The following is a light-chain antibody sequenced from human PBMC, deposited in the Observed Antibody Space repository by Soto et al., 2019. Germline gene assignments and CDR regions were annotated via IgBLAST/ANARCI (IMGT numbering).Light chain of an antibody. CDR3: QQYGNSRT. Sequence: EIVLTQSPGTLSLSPGEGATLSCRASQSVSSSYLAWYQQKPGQAPRLLIYGASSRATRIPDRFSGSGSGTDFTLTISRLEPEDFVVYYCQQYGNSRTFGQGTKVEIK. CDR1: QSVSSSY. J-gene: IGKJ1*01. CDR2: GAS. V-gene: IGKV3-20*01.